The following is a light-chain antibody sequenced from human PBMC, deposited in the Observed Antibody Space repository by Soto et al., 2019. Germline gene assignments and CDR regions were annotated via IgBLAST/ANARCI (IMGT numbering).Light chain of an antibody. Sequence: QSALTQPASVSGSPGQSITISCTGGSSDIGGYNYVSWFQQHPGKAPKLMIYEVTNRPSGVSNRFSGSKSGSTASLTISGLQAEDEADYYCSSYTSTNIWVFGGGTKVTVL. V-gene: IGLV2-14*01. J-gene: IGLJ3*02. CDR2: EVT. CDR1: SSDIGGYNY. CDR3: SSYTSTNIWV.